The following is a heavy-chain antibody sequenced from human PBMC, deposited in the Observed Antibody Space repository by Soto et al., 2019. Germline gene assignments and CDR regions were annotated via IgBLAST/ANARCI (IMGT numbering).Heavy chain of an antibody. D-gene: IGHD4-17*01. CDR1: GFTFSSYS. CDR3: ARDRTMDYGEYHNWCDP. V-gene: IGHV3-48*01. Sequence: EVQLVESGGGLVQPGGSLRLSCAASGFTFSSYSMNWVRQAPGKGLEWVSFVSSSSSAIYYAVSVKGRYAITRDNGKNSLYMQMNSLIAEDTAVYYCARDRTMDYGEYHNWCDPWGQGTLVTVSS. J-gene: IGHJ5*02. CDR2: VSSSSSAI.